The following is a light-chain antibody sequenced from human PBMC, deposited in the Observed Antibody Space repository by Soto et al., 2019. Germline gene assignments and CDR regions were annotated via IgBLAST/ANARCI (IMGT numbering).Light chain of an antibody. J-gene: IGKJ4*01. V-gene: IGKV3-20*01. CDR1: QSVSSSF. CDR2: GAS. Sequence: DIVLTQSPCTLSLSPGERATLSCRASQSVSSSFLAWYQQKPGQAPRLLIYGASSRTTGIPDRFSGSGSGTDFTLTISRLEPEDFAVYYCQQYNSSPWTFGRGTKVEIK. CDR3: QQYNSSPWT.